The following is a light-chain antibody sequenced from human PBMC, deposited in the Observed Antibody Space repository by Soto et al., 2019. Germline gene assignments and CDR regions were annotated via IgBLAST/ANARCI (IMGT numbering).Light chain of an antibody. CDR2: GSF. Sequence: AIQMTQSPSSLSASVGDTVTISCRASRGVRSDVAWYQQRPGSVPKVLIYGSFNLYTGVKSRFSGSGYWSDFFLPISSMQPQDSATYYCVQDFNYPLTFGGGTKVDIK. V-gene: IGKV1-6*01. CDR1: RGVRSD. J-gene: IGKJ4*01. CDR3: VQDFNYPLT.